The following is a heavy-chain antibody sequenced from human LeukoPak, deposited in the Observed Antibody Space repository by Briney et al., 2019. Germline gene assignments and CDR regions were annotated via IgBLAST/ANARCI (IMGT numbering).Heavy chain of an antibody. CDR2: ISGSGGST. Sequence: GGSLRLSCAASGFTFSSYAMSWVRQAPGKGLEWVSAISGSGGSTYYADSVKGRFTISRDNSKNTLYLQMNSLRAEDTAVYYCAKVFGDSSGYYYLFDYWGQGTLVTVSS. J-gene: IGHJ4*02. V-gene: IGHV3-23*01. D-gene: IGHD3-22*01. CDR3: AKVFGDSSGYYYLFDY. CDR1: GFTFSSYA.